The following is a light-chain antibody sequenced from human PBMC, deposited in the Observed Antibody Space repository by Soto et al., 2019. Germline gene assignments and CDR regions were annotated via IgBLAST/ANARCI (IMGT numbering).Light chain of an antibody. J-gene: IGKJ4*01. CDR3: QQSYSAPLT. V-gene: IGKV1-39*01. Sequence: DIQVTQSPSSLSASVGDRVTITCRASQSISNHLNWYQQRPGKAPKLLIYMAFNLQSGVSSRFSGSGSGTDFTLTINSLQPEDFATYYCQQSYSAPLTFGGGTKVEIK. CDR2: MAF. CDR1: QSISNH.